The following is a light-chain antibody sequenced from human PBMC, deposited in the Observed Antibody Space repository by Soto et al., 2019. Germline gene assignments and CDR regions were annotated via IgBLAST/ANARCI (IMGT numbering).Light chain of an antibody. V-gene: IGKV3-20*01. Sequence: EIVLTQSPGTLSLSPGERATLSCRASRSVNSSYLACYQQKPGQAPRLLIYGASSRATGIPDRFSGSGSGTDFTLTISRLEPEDFAVYYCQQYGSSPGTFGQGTKEEIQ. CDR3: QQYGSSPGT. J-gene: IGKJ1*01. CDR1: RSVNSSY. CDR2: GAS.